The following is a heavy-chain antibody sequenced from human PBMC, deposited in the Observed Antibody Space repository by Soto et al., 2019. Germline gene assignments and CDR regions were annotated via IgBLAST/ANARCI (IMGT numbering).Heavy chain of an antibody. Sequence: SETLSLTCTVSGGSISIYYWSWIRQPPGKGLEWIGYIYSSGSTNYTPSLKSRVTISVDTSKNQFSLKMSSVTAADTAVYYCARLQIGKFDPWGQGTLVTVS. CDR2: IYSSGST. CDR1: GGSISIYY. V-gene: IGHV4-59*08. J-gene: IGHJ5*02. D-gene: IGHD3-22*01. CDR3: ARLQIGKFDP.